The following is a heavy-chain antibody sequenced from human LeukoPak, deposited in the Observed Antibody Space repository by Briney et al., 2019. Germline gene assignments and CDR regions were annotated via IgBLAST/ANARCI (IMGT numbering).Heavy chain of an antibody. V-gene: IGHV3-21*01. CDR1: GGSISSYY. CDR2: ISSSSSYI. J-gene: IGHJ4*02. CDR3: ARDPKQWLSSVDY. D-gene: IGHD6-19*01. Sequence: ETLSLTCTVSGGSISSYYWSWIRQPPGKGLEWVSSISSSSSYIYYADSVKGRFTISRDNAKNSLYLQMNSLRAEDTAVYYCARDPKQWLSSVDYWGQGTLVTVSS.